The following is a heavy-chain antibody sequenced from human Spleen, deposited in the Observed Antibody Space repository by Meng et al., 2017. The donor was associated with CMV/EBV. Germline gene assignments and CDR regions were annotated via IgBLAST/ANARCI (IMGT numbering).Heavy chain of an antibody. CDR1: GFRLNTHT. CDR3: ATSRLHGDFGDAVDV. V-gene: IGHV3-30*09. D-gene: IGHD4-17*01. CDR2: ISYDITNQ. Sequence: SGFRLNTHTGHWVRQAPGKGLEWLAVISYDITNQYYADSVKGRFAVSRDNFRQSLYLQMDSLRPEDTAVYYCATSRLHGDFGDAVDVWGQGTLVTVSS. J-gene: IGHJ3*01.